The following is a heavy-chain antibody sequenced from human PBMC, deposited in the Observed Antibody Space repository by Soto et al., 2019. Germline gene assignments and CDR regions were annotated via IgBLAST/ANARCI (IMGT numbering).Heavy chain of an antibody. J-gene: IGHJ4*02. V-gene: IGHV3-33*05. CDR3: ARWGTTGGLDV. CDR1: GFTFRSYV. D-gene: IGHD3-16*01. CDR2: TSYDGSNN. Sequence: QVQLVESGGGVVQPGTSLRLSCVGSGFTFRSYVIHWVHQAPGKGLEWVALTSYDGSNNFYGDSVKGRFTISRHNSRNTVELQMDSITFEDTALYYCARWGTTGGLDVWGQGTLVSVSS.